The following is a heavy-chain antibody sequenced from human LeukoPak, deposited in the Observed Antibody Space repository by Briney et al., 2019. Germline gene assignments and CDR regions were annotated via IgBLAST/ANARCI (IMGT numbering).Heavy chain of an antibody. CDR2: IYDSGST. D-gene: IGHD3-16*01. J-gene: IGHJ5*02. V-gene: IGHV4-38-2*02. Sequence: PSETLSLTCTVSGDSISGHYWSWIRQPPGKGLEWIGSIYDSGSTYYNPSLKSRVTISVDTSKNQFSLKLNSVTAADTVVYYCARHYGPWGQGTLVTVSS. CDR3: ARHYGP. CDR1: GDSISGHY.